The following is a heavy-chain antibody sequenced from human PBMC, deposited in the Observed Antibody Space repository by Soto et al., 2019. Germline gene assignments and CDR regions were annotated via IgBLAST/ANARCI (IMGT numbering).Heavy chain of an antibody. Sequence: QVQLVQSGAEVKKPGASVKVSCKASGYTFTSYDINWVRQATGQGLEWMGWMNSNSGNTGYAQKFQGRDTMTRNTSISTAYMELSSLRSEDTAVDYRARGGAVTRGKGNYYYSHMDLWGKGTTVTVSS. D-gene: IGHD2-21*02. CDR2: MNSNSGNT. V-gene: IGHV1-8*01. CDR1: GYTFTSYD. CDR3: ARGGAVTRGKGNYYYSHMDL. J-gene: IGHJ6*03.